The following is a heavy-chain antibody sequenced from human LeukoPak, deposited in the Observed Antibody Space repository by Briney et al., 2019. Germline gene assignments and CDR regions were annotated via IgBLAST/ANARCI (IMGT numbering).Heavy chain of an antibody. CDR3: ARRASSSWYLWCFDL. D-gene: IGHD6-13*01. J-gene: IGHJ2*01. V-gene: IGHV4-39*01. Sequence: SETLSLTCTVSGGSITSGTYYWGWIRQPPGKGLEWIGYIYYSGSTYYNPSLKGRVTISVDTSKNQFSLKLSSVTAADTAVYYCARRASSSWYLWCFDLWGRGTLVTVSS. CDR2: IYYSGST. CDR1: GGSITSGTYY.